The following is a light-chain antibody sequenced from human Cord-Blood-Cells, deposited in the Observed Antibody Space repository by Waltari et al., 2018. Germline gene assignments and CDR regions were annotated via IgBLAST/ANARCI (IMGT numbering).Light chain of an antibody. CDR3: QQYGSSYT. CDR2: GAS. J-gene: IGKJ2*01. CDR1: QSVSSSY. Sequence: DIVLTQSPGTLSLSPGERATLSCRASQSVSSSYLAWYQQKPGQAPRLLIYGASSRATGIPDRFSGSGSETDFTLTISRLEPEDFAVYYCQQYGSSYTFGQGTKLEIK. V-gene: IGKV3-20*01.